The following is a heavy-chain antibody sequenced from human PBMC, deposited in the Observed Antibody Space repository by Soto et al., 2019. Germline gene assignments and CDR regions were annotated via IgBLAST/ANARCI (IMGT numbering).Heavy chain of an antibody. Sequence: ASVKVSCKASGYTFTTYYMHWVRQAPGQGLEWMGVINPSGRSTTYAQKFQGRVTVTRDTSTSTVYMELSSLRSEDMAVYYCARTDSSYDMDVWGQGTTVTVSS. CDR3: ARTDSSYDMDV. CDR1: GYTFTTYY. V-gene: IGHV1-46*01. J-gene: IGHJ6*02. D-gene: IGHD6-13*01. CDR2: INPSGRST.